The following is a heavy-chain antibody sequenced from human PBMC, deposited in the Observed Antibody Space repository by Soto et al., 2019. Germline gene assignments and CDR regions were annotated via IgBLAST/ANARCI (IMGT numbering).Heavy chain of an antibody. CDR3: ATGYSYGSLFDY. Sequence: VASVKVSCKVSGYTLTELSMHWVRQAPGKGLEWMGGFDPEDGETIYAQKFQGRVTMTEDTSTDTAYMELSSLRSEDTAVYYCATGYSYGSLFDYWGQGTLVTVSS. J-gene: IGHJ4*02. D-gene: IGHD5-18*01. CDR1: GYTLTELS. CDR2: FDPEDGET. V-gene: IGHV1-24*01.